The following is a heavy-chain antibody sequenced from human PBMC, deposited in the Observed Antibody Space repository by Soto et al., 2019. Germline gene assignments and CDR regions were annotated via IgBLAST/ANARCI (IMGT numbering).Heavy chain of an antibody. V-gene: IGHV4-39*01. CDR2: IYYSGST. Sequence: LSLTCTVSGGSISSSSYYWGWIRQPPGKGLEWIGSIYYSGSTYYNPSLKSRVTISVDTSKNQFSLKLSSVTAADTAVYYCATPAPKPYYYYGMDVWGQGTTVTVSS. CDR1: GGSISSSSYY. J-gene: IGHJ6*02. CDR3: ATPAPKPYYYYGMDV.